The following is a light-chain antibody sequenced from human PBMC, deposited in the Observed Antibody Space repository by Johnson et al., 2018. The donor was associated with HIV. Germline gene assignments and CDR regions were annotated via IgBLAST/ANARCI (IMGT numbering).Light chain of an antibody. J-gene: IGLJ1*01. Sequence: QSLLTQPPSVSAAPGQKVTISCSGSSSNIGNNYVSWYQQLPGTAPTLLIYDNNQRPLGFPDRFSGSKSGTSATLGITGLQTGDEADYYCGTWDNSLTPFYVFGTATKVTVL. CDR3: GTWDNSLTPFYV. CDR1: SSNIGNNY. V-gene: IGLV1-51*01. CDR2: DNN.